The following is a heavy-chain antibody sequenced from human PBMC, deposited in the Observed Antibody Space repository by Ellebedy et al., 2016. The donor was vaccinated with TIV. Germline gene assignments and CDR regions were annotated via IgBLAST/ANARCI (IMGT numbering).Heavy chain of an antibody. D-gene: IGHD1-26*01. CDR2: ISAGGGST. J-gene: IGHJ4*02. Sequence: GESLKISXAASGFTFSSYAMTWVRQVPGKGLEWVSTISAGGGSTYYADSVKGRFTISRDNSKSVVYLEMNNLTTEDTATYYCAREFLGHAPASTDYWGQGTRVTVS. CDR1: GFTFSSYA. V-gene: IGHV3-23*01. CDR3: AREFLGHAPASTDY.